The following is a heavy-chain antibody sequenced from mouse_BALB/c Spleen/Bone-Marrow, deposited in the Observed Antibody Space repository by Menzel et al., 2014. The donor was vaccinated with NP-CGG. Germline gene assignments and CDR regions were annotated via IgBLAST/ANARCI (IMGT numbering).Heavy chain of an antibody. CDR3: ARGDHGSY. CDR1: GYAFTNYL. J-gene: IGHJ2*01. Sequence: VQLQQSGAELVRPGTSVKVSCKASGYAFTNYLIEWVKQRPGQGLEWIGVINPRSGGTNYNEKFKGKATLTADNSSNTAYMHLSSLTSDDSAVYFCARGDHGSYWGQGTTLTVSS. V-gene: IGHV1-54*03. CDR2: INPRSGGT. D-gene: IGHD2-2*01.